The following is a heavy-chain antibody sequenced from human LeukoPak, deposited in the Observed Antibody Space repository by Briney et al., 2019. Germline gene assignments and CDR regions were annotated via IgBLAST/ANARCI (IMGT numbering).Heavy chain of an antibody. Sequence: SETLSLTCTVSGGSISSYYWSWIRQPPGKGLEWIGYIYYSGSTNYNPSLKSRVTISVDTSKNQFSPKLSSVTAADTAVYYCARGPTFYDYVWGSYRYYYGMDVWGQGTTVTVSS. CDR3: ARGPTFYDYVWGSYRYYYGMDV. CDR2: IYYSGST. CDR1: GGSISSYY. D-gene: IGHD3-16*02. V-gene: IGHV4-59*01. J-gene: IGHJ6*02.